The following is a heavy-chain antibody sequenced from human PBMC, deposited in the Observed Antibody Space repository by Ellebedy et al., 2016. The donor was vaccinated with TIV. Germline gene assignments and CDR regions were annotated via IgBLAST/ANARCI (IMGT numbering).Heavy chain of an antibody. D-gene: IGHD1-26*01. V-gene: IGHV3-23*01. J-gene: IGHJ6*03. CDR2: VIGSGGST. CDR3: AKDVTGDHYYYMDV. CDR1: GFTFSSYA. Sequence: GESLKISCAASGFTFSSYAMSWVRQAPGKGLEWVSAVIGSGGSTYYADSVKGRFTIVRDNSKNTLYLQMNSLRAEDTALYYCAKDVTGDHYYYMDVWGKGTTVTVSS.